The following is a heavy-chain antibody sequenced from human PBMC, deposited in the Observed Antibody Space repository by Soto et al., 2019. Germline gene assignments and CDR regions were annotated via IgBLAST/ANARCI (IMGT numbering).Heavy chain of an antibody. D-gene: IGHD3-10*01. CDR1: GYTLTELS. J-gene: IGHJ4*01. CDR3: ATAGVRTYYYGSGSYREKYYFDY. V-gene: IGHV1-24*01. CDR2: FDPGDGET. Sequence: ASVKVSCKVSGYTLTELSMHWVRQAPGKGLEWMGGFDPGDGETIYAQKFQGRVTMTEDTSTDTAYMELSSLRSEDTAVYYCATAGVRTYYYGSGSYREKYYFDYWG.